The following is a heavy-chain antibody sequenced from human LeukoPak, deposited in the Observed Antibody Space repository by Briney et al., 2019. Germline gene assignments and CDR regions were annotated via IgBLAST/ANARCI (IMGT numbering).Heavy chain of an antibody. J-gene: IGHJ6*02. D-gene: IGHD1-7*01. CDR1: GASISSTNW. CDR2: IYHRGNT. V-gene: IGHV4-4*02. CDR3: ARVVEAGTYYYYGMDV. Sequence: SETLSLTCAVSGASISSTNWWTWVRQPPGKGLEWIGEIYHRGNTNYSPSLKSRVTISIDKSKNHFSLKLTSVTAADTAVYYCARVVEAGTYYYYGMDVWGQGTTVTVSS.